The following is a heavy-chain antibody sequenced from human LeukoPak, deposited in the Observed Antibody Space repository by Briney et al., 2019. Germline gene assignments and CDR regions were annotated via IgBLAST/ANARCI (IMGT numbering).Heavy chain of an antibody. CDR1: GGSISSGGYY. D-gene: IGHD3-9*01. CDR2: IYYSGST. V-gene: IGHV4-31*03. Sequence: SETLSLTCTVSGGSISSGGYYWSWIRQHPGKGLEWIGYIYYSGSTYYNPSLRSRVTISVDTSKNQFSLKLSSVTAADTAVYYCASRIKGRYDVLAGANSWYFDLWAVAPRSLSPQ. J-gene: IGHJ2*01. CDR3: ASRIKGRYDVLAGANSWYFDL.